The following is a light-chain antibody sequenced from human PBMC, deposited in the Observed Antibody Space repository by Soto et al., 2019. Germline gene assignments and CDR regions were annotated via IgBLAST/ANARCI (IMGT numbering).Light chain of an antibody. V-gene: IGKV3-15*01. CDR2: GAS. CDR3: QQYNNWPSWT. CDR1: QSVSSN. J-gene: IGKJ1*01. Sequence: EIVMTQSPATLSVSPGERATLSCRASQSVSSNLAWYQQKPGQAPRLLIYGASTMPTGIPARFSGSGSGTEFTLTISSLQSEDFAVYYCQQYNNWPSWTFGQGTKVEIK.